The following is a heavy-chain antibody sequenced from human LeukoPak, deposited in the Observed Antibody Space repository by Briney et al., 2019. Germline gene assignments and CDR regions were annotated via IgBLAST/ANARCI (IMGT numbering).Heavy chain of an antibody. J-gene: IGHJ4*02. CDR1: GFTFSIYR. V-gene: IGHV3-7*01. D-gene: IGHD3-22*01. CDR3: ARVGIAYYYDSSGHYTDF. CDR2: IKQDGSEK. Sequence: QSGGSLRLSCAASGFTFSIYRMSWVRQAPGKGLEWVANIKQDGSEKYYVDSVKGRFTISRDNAKNSLYLQMNSLRAEDTAVYYCARVGIAYYYDSSGHYTDFWGQGTLVTVSS.